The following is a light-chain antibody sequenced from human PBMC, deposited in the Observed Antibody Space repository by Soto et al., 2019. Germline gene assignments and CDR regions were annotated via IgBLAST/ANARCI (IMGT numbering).Light chain of an antibody. Sequence: EIVLTQSPGTLSLSPGELATLSCRASQSVSSSYLAWYQQKPGQAPRLLIYGASSRATGIPDRFSGSGSGTDFTLTISRLEPEDFAVYYCQQYGSSPRTFGQGTKVDIK. CDR2: GAS. V-gene: IGKV3-20*01. CDR1: QSVSSSY. CDR3: QQYGSSPRT. J-gene: IGKJ1*01.